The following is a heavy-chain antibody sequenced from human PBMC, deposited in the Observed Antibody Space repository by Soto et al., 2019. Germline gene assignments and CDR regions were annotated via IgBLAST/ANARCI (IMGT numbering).Heavy chain of an antibody. V-gene: IGHV1-18*01. CDR3: ARGPGDYDLYWYFDL. CDR1: GYTFTSYG. CDR2: ISAYNGNT. Sequence: QVQLVQSGAEVKKPGASEKVSCKASGYTFTSYGISWVRQAPGQGLEWMGWISAYNGNTNYAQKLQGRINMTTDPSTGTAYMWLRSLRSDDKAVYYCARGPGDYDLYWYFDLRGRGTLVPVSS. J-gene: IGHJ2*01. D-gene: IGHD4-17*01.